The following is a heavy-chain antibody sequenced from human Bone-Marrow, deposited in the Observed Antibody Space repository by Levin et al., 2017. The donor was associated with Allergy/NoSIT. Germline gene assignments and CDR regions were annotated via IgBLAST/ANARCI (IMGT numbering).Heavy chain of an antibody. J-gene: IGHJ4*02. D-gene: IGHD5-18*01. CDR1: GFTFSSYW. CDR3: AREFPAMDLDY. Sequence: LSLTCAASGFTFSSYWMSWVRQAPGKGLEWVANIKQDGSEKYYVDSVKGRFTISRDNAKNSLYLQMNSLRAEDTAVYYCAREFPAMDLDYWGQGTLVTVSS. V-gene: IGHV3-7*01. CDR2: IKQDGSEK.